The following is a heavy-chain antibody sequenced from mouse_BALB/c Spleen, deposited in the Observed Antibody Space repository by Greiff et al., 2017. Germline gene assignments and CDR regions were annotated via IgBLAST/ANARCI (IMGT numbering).Heavy chain of an antibody. D-gene: IGHD1-3*01. CDR2: ISDGGSYT. Sequence: EVMLVESGGGLVKPGGSLKLSCAASGFTFSDYYMYWVRQTPEKRLEWVATISDGGSYTYYPDSVKGRFTISRDNAKNNLYLQMSSLKSEDTAMYYCAREGDKGYYAMDYWGQGTSVTVSS. CDR3: AREGDKGYYAMDY. CDR1: GFTFSDYY. V-gene: IGHV5-4*02. J-gene: IGHJ4*01.